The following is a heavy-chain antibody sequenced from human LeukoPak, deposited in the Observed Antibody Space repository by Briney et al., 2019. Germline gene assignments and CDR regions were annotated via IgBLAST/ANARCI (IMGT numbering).Heavy chain of an antibody. D-gene: IGHD3-10*01. CDR1: GGSISTYY. CDR2: IYYSGST. J-gene: IGHJ4*02. V-gene: IGHV4-59*01. Sequence: PSETLSLTCTVSGGSISTYYWSWIRQPPGKGLEWIGYIYYSGSTNYNPSLKSRVTISVDTSKNQFSLKLTSVTAADTAVYYCARDSGSGSFGVWGQGTLVTVSS. CDR3: ARDSGSGSFGV.